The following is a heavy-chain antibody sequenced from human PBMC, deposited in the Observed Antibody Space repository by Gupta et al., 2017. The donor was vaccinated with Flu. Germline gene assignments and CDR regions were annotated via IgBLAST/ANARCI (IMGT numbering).Heavy chain of an antibody. D-gene: IGHD1-26*01. J-gene: IGHJ4*02. V-gene: IGHV3-74*01. CDR1: GSTFSSYW. CDR2: INSDGTTT. CDR3: ARVGIGAYQFDY. Sequence: DVQLVGSGGRLVQPGGSLRLSCPASGSTFSSYWIHWVRQAPGKGLVWVSRINSDGTTTTYADSVKGRFTSSRDNAKNTLYLQLNSLRAEDTAVYYCARVGIGAYQFDYWGQGTLLTVSS.